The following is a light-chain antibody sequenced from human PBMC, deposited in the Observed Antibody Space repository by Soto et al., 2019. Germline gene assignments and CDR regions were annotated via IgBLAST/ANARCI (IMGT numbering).Light chain of an antibody. CDR2: ISD. CDR1: SSNIGTNT. Sequence: QLVLTQPPSASGTPGQRVTISCSGGSSNIGTNTVNWYQQLPGTAPKLLIYISDQRPSGVPDRFSGSKSGASASLAISGLQSEDEADYYCAAWDDSLHGPVFGGGTKLTVL. J-gene: IGLJ2*01. CDR3: AAWDDSLHGPV. V-gene: IGLV1-44*01.